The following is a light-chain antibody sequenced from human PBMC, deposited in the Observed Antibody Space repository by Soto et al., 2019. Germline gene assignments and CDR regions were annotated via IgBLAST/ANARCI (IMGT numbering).Light chain of an antibody. CDR2: LGS. V-gene: IGKV2-28*01. Sequence: DIVMTQSPLSLPVTPGEPASISCRSSQSLLHSNGYNYLDWYLQKPGQSPQLLIYLGSNRASGVPDRFSGRGSGTDFTLKISRVEAEYVGVYYCMQALQTPPAFGQGTKVEIK. J-gene: IGKJ1*01. CDR1: QSLLHSNGYNY. CDR3: MQALQTPPA.